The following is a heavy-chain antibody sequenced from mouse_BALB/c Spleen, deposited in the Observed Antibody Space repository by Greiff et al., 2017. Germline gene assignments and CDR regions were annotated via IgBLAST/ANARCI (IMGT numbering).Heavy chain of an antibody. Sequence: QVHLQQSGAELVRPGVSVKISCKGSGYTFTDYAMHWVKQSHAKSLEWIGVISTYYGDASYNQKFKGKATMTVDKSSSTAYMELARLTSEDSAIYYCARRGGPAMDYWGQGTSVTVSS. CDR2: ISTYYGDA. CDR1: GYTFTDYA. J-gene: IGHJ4*01. CDR3: ARRGGPAMDY. V-gene: IGHV1S137*01.